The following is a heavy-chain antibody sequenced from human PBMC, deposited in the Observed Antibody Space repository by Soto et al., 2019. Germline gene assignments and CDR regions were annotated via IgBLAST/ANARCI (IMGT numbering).Heavy chain of an antibody. CDR1: GFSLSTSGVG. D-gene: IGHD6-13*01. CDR3: AHSTVMYSSIWWDVHPRNCYFDY. V-gene: IGHV2-5*01. Sequence: ASGPTLVNPTQTLTLTFAFAGFSLSTSGVGGGWIRQPPGKALEWLALIYRNDDKRYSPSLKSRLTITKDTSKNQVRLTITNMDPVDTSTYYCAHSTVMYSSIWWDVHPRNCYFDYWGQGTLVTVSS. CDR2: IYRNDDK. J-gene: IGHJ4*02.